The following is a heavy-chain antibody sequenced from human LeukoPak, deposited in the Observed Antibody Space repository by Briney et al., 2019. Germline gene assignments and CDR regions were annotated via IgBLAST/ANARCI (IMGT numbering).Heavy chain of an antibody. Sequence: SETLSLTCAVYGGSFSGYYWSWIRQPPGKGLEWIGEINHSGSTNYNPSLKSRVTISVDTSKNQFSLRLSSVTAADTAVYYCARQEGYSGYTFDYWGQGTLVTVSS. CDR2: INHSGST. D-gene: IGHD5-12*01. J-gene: IGHJ4*02. CDR3: ARQEGYSGYTFDY. V-gene: IGHV4-34*01. CDR1: GGSFSGYY.